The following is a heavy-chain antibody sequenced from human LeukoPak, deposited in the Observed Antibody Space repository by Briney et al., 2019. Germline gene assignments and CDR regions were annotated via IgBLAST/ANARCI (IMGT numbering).Heavy chain of an antibody. D-gene: IGHD3-10*01. CDR1: GFSFSNYA. Sequence: GGSLRLSCAASGFSFSNYAMTWVRQAPGRGLEWVSAITGGGDYRYYADSVKGRFTISRDNSKNTLYLQMNSLRADDTALYYCAKFFLPYLAGGTGSRWGQGTLVTVSS. J-gene: IGHJ4*02. CDR2: ITGGGDYR. V-gene: IGHV3-23*01. CDR3: AKFFLPYLAGGTGSR.